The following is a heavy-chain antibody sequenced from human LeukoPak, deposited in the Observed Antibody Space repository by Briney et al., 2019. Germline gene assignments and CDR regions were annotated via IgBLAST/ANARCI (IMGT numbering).Heavy chain of an antibody. D-gene: IGHD3-22*01. CDR3: AKGRYYYDNSDAFEI. V-gene: IGHV3-23*01. Sequence: PGGSLRLSCAVSGFTFSSYAMTWVRQAPGKGLEWVSGISGSGSSTYYADSVKGRFTISRDNSKNTLYLQMNSLRAEDTAVYHCAKGRYYYDNSDAFEIWGQGTMVTVSS. J-gene: IGHJ3*02. CDR1: GFTFSSYA. CDR2: ISGSGSST.